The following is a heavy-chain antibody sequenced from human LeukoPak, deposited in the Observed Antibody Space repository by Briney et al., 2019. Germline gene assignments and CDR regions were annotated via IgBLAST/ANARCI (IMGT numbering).Heavy chain of an antibody. CDR1: GYTFTGYY. V-gene: IGHV1-2*02. Sequence: GASVKVSCKASGYTFTGYYMHWVRQAPGQGLEWMGWINPNSGGTNYAQKFQGRVTMTRDTSISTAYMELSRLRSDDTAVYYCARDASPEAYYMDVWGKGTTVTVSS. CDR3: ARDASPEAYYMDV. CDR2: INPNSGGT. J-gene: IGHJ6*03.